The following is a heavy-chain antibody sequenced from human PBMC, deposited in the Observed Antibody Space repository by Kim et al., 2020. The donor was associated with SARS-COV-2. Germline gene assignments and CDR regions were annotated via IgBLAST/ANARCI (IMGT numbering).Heavy chain of an antibody. J-gene: IGHJ4*02. CDR1: GFTFSKYG. CDR3: VKRGYCCSRPSCYHYFDR. V-gene: IGHV3-23*01. Sequence: GGSLRLSCAASGFTFSKYGMAWVRQAPGRGLEWVSTIGGGVGNTFYADSVKGRFTISRDNSKNMLYLQMTSLRAEDTAFYCCVKRGYCCSRPSCYHYFDRWGQGILVTVSS. CDR2: IGGGVGNT. D-gene: IGHD2-2*01.